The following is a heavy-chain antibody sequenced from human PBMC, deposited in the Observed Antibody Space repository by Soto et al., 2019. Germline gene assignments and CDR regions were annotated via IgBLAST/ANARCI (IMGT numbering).Heavy chain of an antibody. V-gene: IGHV3-21*01. CDR2: ISSSSSYI. D-gene: IGHD3-22*01. J-gene: IGHJ4*02. Sequence: PGGSLRLSCAASGFTFSSYSMNWVRQAPGKGLEWVSSISSSSSYIYYADSVKGRFTISRDNAKNSLYLQMNSLRAEDTAVYYCARDRKDYDSSGYYVDYWGQGTLVTVSS. CDR3: ARDRKDYDSSGYYVDY. CDR1: GFTFSSYS.